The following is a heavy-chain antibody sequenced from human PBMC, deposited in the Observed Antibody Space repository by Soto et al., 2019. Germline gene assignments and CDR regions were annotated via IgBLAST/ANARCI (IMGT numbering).Heavy chain of an antibody. Sequence: ASVKVSCKASGYTFTSYAMHWVRQAPGQRLEWMGWINAGNGNTKYSQKFQGRVTITRDTSASTAYMELRSLRSDDTAVYYCARALYYYDSSGHHEAFDIWGQGTMVTVSS. CDR1: GYTFTSYA. CDR2: INAGNGNT. V-gene: IGHV1-3*01. D-gene: IGHD3-22*01. J-gene: IGHJ3*02. CDR3: ARALYYYDSSGHHEAFDI.